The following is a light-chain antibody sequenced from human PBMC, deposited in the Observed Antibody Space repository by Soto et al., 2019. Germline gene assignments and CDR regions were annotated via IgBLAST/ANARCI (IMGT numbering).Light chain of an antibody. CDR3: QQDYNSPA. Sequence: EIVLTQSPATLSLSPGERATLSCRASQSISSYLAWYQQKPGQAPRLLIYGASTRATGIPARFSGSGSGTDFTLTISSLQPEDFAVYYCQQDYNSPAFGQGTKVDI. V-gene: IGKV3D-7*01. CDR2: GAS. J-gene: IGKJ1*01. CDR1: QSISSY.